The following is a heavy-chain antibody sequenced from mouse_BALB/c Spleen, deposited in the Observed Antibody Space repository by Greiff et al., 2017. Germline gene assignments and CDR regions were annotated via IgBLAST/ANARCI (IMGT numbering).Heavy chain of an antibody. J-gene: IGHJ2*01. V-gene: IGHV2-2*02. CDR1: GFSLTSYG. Sequence: VQRVESGPGLVQPSQSLSITCTVSGFSLTSYGVHWVRQSPGKGLEWLGVIWSGGSTDYNAAFISRLSISKDNSKSQVFFKMNSLQANDTAIYYCARKDGNYAYFDYWGQGTTLTVSS. CDR3: ARKDGNYAYFDY. CDR2: IWSGGST. D-gene: IGHD2-1*01.